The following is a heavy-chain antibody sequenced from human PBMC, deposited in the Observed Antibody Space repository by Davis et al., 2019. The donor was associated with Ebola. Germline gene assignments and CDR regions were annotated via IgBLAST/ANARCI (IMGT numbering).Heavy chain of an antibody. Sequence: GESLKISCKGSGYSFTSYWIGWVRQMPGKGLEWMGIIYPGYSDTRYSPSFQGQVTISADKSISTAYLQWSSLKASDTAMYYCARLSYGDYYYYYGMDVWGQGTTVTVSS. J-gene: IGHJ6*02. V-gene: IGHV5-51*01. D-gene: IGHD4-17*01. CDR2: IYPGYSDT. CDR1: GYSFTSYW. CDR3: ARLSYGDYYYYYGMDV.